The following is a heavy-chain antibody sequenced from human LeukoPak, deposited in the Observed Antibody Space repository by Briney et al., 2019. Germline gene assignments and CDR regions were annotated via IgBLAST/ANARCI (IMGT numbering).Heavy chain of an antibody. V-gene: IGHV4-59*08. CDR1: GGSISSYY. J-gene: IGHJ4*02. D-gene: IGHD1-26*01. Sequence: SETLSLTCTVSGGSISSYYWSWIRQPPGKGLEWIGYIYYSGSTNYNPSLKSRVTISVDTSKNQFSLKLSSVTAADTAVYFCARLVGATAFDYWGQGALVTVSS. CDR3: ARLVGATAFDY. CDR2: IYYSGST.